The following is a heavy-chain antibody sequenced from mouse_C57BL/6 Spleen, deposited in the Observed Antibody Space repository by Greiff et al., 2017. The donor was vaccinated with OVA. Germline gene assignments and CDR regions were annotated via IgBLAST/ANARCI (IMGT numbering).Heavy chain of an antibody. CDR2: IYPRDGST. CDR3: ARRRYSSSYAMDY. J-gene: IGHJ4*01. Sequence: QVQLQQSDAELVKPGASVKISCKASGYTFTDHTIHWMKQRPEQGLEWIGYIYPRDGSTTYNEKFKGKATLTADKSSSTAYMQLNSLTSEDSEVYFCARRRYSSSYAMDYWGQGTSVTVSS. V-gene: IGHV1-78*01. D-gene: IGHD1-1*01. CDR1: GYTFTDHT.